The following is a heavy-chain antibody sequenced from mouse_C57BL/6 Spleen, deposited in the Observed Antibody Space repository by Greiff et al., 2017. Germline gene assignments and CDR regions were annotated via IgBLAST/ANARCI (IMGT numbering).Heavy chain of an antibody. V-gene: IGHV1-82*01. Sequence: QVQLKESGPELVKPGASVKISCKASGYAFSSSWMNWVKQRPGKGLEWIGRIYPGDGDTNYNGKFKGKATLTADKSSSTAYMQLSSLTSEDSAVYFCARELAWFAYWGQGTLVTVSA. CDR3: ARELAWFAY. J-gene: IGHJ3*01. CDR1: GYAFSSSW. CDR2: IYPGDGDT.